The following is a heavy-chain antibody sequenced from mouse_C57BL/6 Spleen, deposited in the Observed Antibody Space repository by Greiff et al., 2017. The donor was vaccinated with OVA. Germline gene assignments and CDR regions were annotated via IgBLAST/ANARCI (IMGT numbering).Heavy chain of an antibody. J-gene: IGHJ2*01. CDR1: GYTFTSYW. CDR2: IHPNSGST. Sequence: VQLQQPGAELVKPGASVKLSCKASGYTFTSYWMHWVKQRPGQGLEWIGMIHPNSGSTNYNEKFKSKATLTVDKSSSTAYMQLSSLTSEDSAVYYCARATTVVARTFDYWGQGTTLTVSS. D-gene: IGHD1-1*01. CDR3: ARATTVVARTFDY. V-gene: IGHV1-64*01.